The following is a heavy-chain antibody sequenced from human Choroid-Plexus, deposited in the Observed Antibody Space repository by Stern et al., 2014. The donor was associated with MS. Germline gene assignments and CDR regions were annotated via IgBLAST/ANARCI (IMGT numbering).Heavy chain of an antibody. V-gene: IGHV3-30*18. CDR3: AKDRQYLTYFFDH. CDR1: GFTFGSCA. J-gene: IGHJ5*02. CDR2: VSYDGSNK. D-gene: IGHD2/OR15-2a*01. Sequence: VQLVESGGGVVQPGRPLRPSCVASGFTFGSCAMHWVRQAPGKGLEWVAGVSYDGSNKYYADSVKGRFTISRDNSHNTLYMQMSSLRPEDTAVYYCAKDRQYLTYFFDHWGQGSLVTVSS.